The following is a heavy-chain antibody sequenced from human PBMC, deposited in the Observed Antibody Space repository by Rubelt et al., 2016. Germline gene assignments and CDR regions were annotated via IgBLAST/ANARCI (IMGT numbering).Heavy chain of an antibody. CDR3: ARNLIMITFGGVIVPPDY. D-gene: IGHD3-16*02. Sequence: QVQLVQSGAEVKKPGASVKVSCKASGYTFTSYGISWVRQAPGQGLEWMGWISAYNGNTNYAQKRQGRVTMATDTSTSTAYMGLRSLRSDDTAVYYCARNLIMITFGGVIVPPDYWGQGTLVTVSS. CDR1: GYTFTSYG. CDR2: ISAYNGNT. J-gene: IGHJ4*02. V-gene: IGHV1-18*01.